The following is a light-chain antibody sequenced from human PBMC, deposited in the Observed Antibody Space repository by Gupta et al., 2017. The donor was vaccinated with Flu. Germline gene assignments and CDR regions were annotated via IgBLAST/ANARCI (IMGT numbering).Light chain of an antibody. CDR3: QQYKNWLKYT. CDR2: GAS. J-gene: IGKJ2*01. CDR1: ESVSGS. V-gene: IGKV3-15*01. Sequence: EIVLTQSPATLSVSPGERATLSCRASESVSGSLAWYQQKPGQPPRLLIYGASTRATGIPARFSGSGYGTEFTLTISSRQSEDFAVYYCQQYKNWLKYTFGQGTKMEIK.